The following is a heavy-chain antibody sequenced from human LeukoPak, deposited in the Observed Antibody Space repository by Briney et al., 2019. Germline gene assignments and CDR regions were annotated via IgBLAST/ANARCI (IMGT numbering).Heavy chain of an antibody. J-gene: IGHJ4*02. CDR2: IYYSGST. V-gene: IGHV4-59*08. Sequence: SETLSLICTVSGGSISSYYWSWIRQPPGKGLEWIGYIYYSGSTNYNPSLKSRVTISVDTSKNQFSLKLSSVTAADTAVYYCASRISSFDYWGQGTLVTVSS. CDR3: ASRISSFDY. D-gene: IGHD6-6*01. CDR1: GGSISSYY.